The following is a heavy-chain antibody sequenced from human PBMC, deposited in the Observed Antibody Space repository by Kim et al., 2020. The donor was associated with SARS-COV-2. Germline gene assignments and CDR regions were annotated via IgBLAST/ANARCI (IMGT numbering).Heavy chain of an antibody. CDR1: GFTFSSYG. V-gene: IGHV3-33*01. CDR3: ARDVVKIFGVVIPTGGWFDP. J-gene: IGHJ5*02. Sequence: GGSLRLSCAASGFTFSSYGMHWVRQAPGKGLEWVAVIWYDGSNKYYADSVKGRFTISRDNSKNTLYLQMNSLRAEDTAVYYCARDVVKIFGVVIPTGGWFDPWGQGALVTVSS. CDR2: IWYDGSNK. D-gene: IGHD3-3*01.